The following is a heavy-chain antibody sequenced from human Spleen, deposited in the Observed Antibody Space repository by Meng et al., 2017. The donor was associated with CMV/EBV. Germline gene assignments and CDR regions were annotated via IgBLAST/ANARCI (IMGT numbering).Heavy chain of an antibody. D-gene: IGHD6-6*01. CDR1: GFTFISYT. CDR2: ISSSSSYI. V-gene: IGHV3-21*01. CDR3: AREKYSSSPMGSDQ. J-gene: IGHJ4*02. Sequence: ASGFTFISYTMNWVRQAPGKGLEWVSSISSSSSYIYYRDSVKGRFTISRDNAKNSLYLQMNSLRAEDTAVYYCAREKYSSSPMGSDQWGQGTLVTVSS.